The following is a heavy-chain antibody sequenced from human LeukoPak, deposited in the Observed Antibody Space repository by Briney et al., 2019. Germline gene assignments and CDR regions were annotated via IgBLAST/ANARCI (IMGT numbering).Heavy chain of an antibody. CDR2: IRYSGST. J-gene: IGHJ4*02. D-gene: IGHD1-7*01. CDR3: ARHKNSGTYPLDF. Sequence: SETLSLTCTVSGDSITGYYWSWIRQPPGRGLEYIGFIRYSGSTKYNPSLQSRVTMSVDTSKNQFSLKLTSVTAADTAVYYCARHKNSGTYPLDFWGQGTLVTVSS. V-gene: IGHV4-59*08. CDR1: GDSITGYY.